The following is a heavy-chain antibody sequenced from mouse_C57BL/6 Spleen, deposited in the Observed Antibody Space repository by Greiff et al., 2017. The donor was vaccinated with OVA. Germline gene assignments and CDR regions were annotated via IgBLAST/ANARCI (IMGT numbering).Heavy chain of an antibody. CDR1: GYTFTSYD. J-gene: IGHJ1*03. CDR2: IYPRDGST. D-gene: IGHD1-1*02. Sequence: VKLMESGPELVKPGASVKLSCKASGYTFTSYDINWVKQRPGQGLEWIGWIYPRDGSTKYNEKFKGKATLTVDTSSSTAYMELHSLTSEDSAVYFCARRLVGNLVYFDVWGTGTTVTVSS. V-gene: IGHV1-85*01. CDR3: ARRLVGNLVYFDV.